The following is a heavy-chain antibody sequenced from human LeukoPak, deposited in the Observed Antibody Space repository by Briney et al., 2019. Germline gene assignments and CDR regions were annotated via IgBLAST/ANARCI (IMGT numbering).Heavy chain of an antibody. CDR2: ISSSSSYI. CDR1: GFTFSSYS. D-gene: IGHD6-19*01. CDR3: ARPATYSSGWNGGTTLNWFDP. V-gene: IGHV3-21*01. J-gene: IGHJ5*02. Sequence: GGSLRLSCAASGFTFSSYSMNWVRQAPGKGLEWVSSISSSSSYIYYADSVKGRFTIPRDNAKNSLYLQMNSLRAEDTAVYYCARPATYSSGWNGGTTLNWFDPWGQGTLVTVSS.